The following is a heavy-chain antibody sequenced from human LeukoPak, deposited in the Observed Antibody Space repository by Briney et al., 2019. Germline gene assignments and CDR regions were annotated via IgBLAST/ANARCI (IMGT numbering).Heavy chain of an antibody. Sequence: SQTLSLTCAISGDSVSSNSAAWNWIRQSPSRGLEWLGRTYYRSKWYNDYAVSVKSRITINPDTSKNQFSLQLNSVTPEDTAVYYCARAPFTFLVRYYYYYGMDVWGQGTTVTVSS. CDR1: GDSVSSNSAA. CDR2: TYYRSKWYN. V-gene: IGHV6-1*01. D-gene: IGHD3-16*01. CDR3: ARAPFTFLVRYYYYYGMDV. J-gene: IGHJ6*02.